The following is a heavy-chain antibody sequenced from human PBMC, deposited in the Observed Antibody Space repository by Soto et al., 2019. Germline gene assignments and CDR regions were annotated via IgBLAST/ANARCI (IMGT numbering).Heavy chain of an antibody. CDR1: GLTVSSNY. Sequence: EVQLVESGGGLIQPGGSLRLSCAASGLTVSSNYMSWVRQAPGKGLEWVSVIYSGGSTYYADSVKGRFTISRDNSKNTLYLQMNSLRGEVTAVYYCARNYYDNSGGFDYWGQGTLVTVSS. J-gene: IGHJ4*02. CDR2: IYSGGST. D-gene: IGHD3-22*01. CDR3: ARNYYDNSGGFDY. V-gene: IGHV3-53*01.